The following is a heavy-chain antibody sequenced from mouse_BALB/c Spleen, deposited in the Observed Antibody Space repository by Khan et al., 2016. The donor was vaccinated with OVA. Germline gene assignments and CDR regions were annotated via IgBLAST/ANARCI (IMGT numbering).Heavy chain of an antibody. CDR1: GYSFTGYF. V-gene: IGHV1-20*02. D-gene: IGHD1-1*01. J-gene: IGHJ2*01. CDR2: INPHIGET. Sequence: VQLQQSGPELVRPGASVKISCKASGYSFTGYFMNWVMQSHGKSLEWIGRINPHIGETFYNQRFKDKATLNVDESSRTAHMELRSLASEDAAVYYCTRIYRSDFDYWGQGTTLTVSS. CDR3: TRIYRSDFDY.